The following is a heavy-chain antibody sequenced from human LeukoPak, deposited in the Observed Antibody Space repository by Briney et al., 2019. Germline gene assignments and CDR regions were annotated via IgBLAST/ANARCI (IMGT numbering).Heavy chain of an antibody. CDR2: ISTNSGGT. V-gene: IGHV1-2*02. Sequence: ASGRVSCKAFGYTVTRYYMHSGRQAPGQGREWMGWISTNSGGTNYAQKFQGRVTMTRDTSISTANMERSRLRSDDTAVYYCSRGRSPHYYGMDVWGQGTMVTVSS. CDR3: SRGRSPHYYGMDV. CDR1: GYTVTRYY. J-gene: IGHJ6*02.